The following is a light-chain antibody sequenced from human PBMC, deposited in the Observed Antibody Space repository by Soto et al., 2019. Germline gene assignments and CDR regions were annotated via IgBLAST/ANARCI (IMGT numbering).Light chain of an antibody. CDR2: GNT. J-gene: IGLJ1*01. V-gene: IGLV1-40*01. Sequence: QSVLTQPPSVSGAPGQRVAISCTGNSSNIGAGYDVHWYKQLPGTAPKLLIYGNTNRPSGVPDRFSGSKSATSASLAITGLQAEDEAIYYCQSYDNTLSGPIYVFGTGTKLTVL. CDR1: SSNIGAGYD. CDR3: QSYDNTLSGPIYV.